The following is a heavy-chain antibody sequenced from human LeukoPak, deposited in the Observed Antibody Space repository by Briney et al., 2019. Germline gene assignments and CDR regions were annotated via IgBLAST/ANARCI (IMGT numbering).Heavy chain of an antibody. CDR3: ARERLADTAMIL. Sequence: ASVKVSCKASGGTFSSYAISWVRQAPGQGLEWMGGIIPIFGTANYAQKFQGRVTITADESTSTAYMELSSLRSEDTAVYYCARERLADTAMILWGQGTLVTVSS. D-gene: IGHD5-18*01. CDR2: IIPIFGTA. J-gene: IGHJ4*02. V-gene: IGHV1-69*01. CDR1: GGTFSSYA.